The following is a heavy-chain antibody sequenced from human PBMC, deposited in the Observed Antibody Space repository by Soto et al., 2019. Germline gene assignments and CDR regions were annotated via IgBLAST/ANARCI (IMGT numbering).Heavy chain of an antibody. Sequence: GASVKDTCKDSGGTFSSYASSWVLQAPGQWLEWMGGIIPIFSTAIYAQKFQSRVTITADEYTSTAYMELSSLRSQDRTMYYCAREESIEVAGTHYFDYWGQGTLVTVSS. J-gene: IGHJ4*02. CDR3: AREESIEVAGTHYFDY. CDR1: GGTFSSYA. CDR2: IIPIFSTA. D-gene: IGHD6-19*01. V-gene: IGHV1-69*13.